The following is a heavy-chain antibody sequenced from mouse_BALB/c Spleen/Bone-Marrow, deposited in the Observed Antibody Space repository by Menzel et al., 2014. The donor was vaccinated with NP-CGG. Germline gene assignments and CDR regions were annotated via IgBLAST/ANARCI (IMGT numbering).Heavy chain of an antibody. J-gene: IGHJ3*01. CDR3: ATARATWFAY. Sequence: VHLVESGAELMKPGASVKISCKATGYTFSSYWIEWVKQRPGHGLEWIGEILPGRGSTNYNEKFKGKATFTADTSSNTAYMQLSSLTSEDSAVYYCATARATWFAYWGQGTLVTVSA. CDR1: GYTFSSYW. V-gene: IGHV1-9*01. CDR2: ILPGRGST. D-gene: IGHD3-2*01.